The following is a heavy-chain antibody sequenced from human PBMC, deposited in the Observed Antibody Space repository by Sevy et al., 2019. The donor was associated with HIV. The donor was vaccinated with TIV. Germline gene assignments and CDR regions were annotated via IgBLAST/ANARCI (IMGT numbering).Heavy chain of an antibody. CDR2: TYYRSKWYN. J-gene: IGHJ4*02. Sequence: SQTLSLTCAISGDSVSSSTAAWHWIRQSPSRGLEWLGRTYYRSKWYNEYAVSVKSRITSSPDTSKNQFSLQLNSVTPEDTAVYYCARDMRGYYFDYWGQGTPVTVSS. D-gene: IGHD3-10*01. V-gene: IGHV6-1*01. CDR3: ARDMRGYYFDY. CDR1: GDSVSSSTAA.